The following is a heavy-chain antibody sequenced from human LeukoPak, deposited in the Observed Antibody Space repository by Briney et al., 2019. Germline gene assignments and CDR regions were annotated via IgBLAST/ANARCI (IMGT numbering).Heavy chain of an antibody. CDR1: GFTFSSFG. V-gene: IGHV3-30*02. Sequence: PGGPLRLSCAASGFTFSSFGMHWVRQAPGEGLEWVAYIGYTGTDTYYADSVKGRFTISRDNSKNTLDLQMNSLRAEDTAVYYCAKDPSYCGGDCEDYWGQGTLVTVSS. D-gene: IGHD2-21*02. CDR3: AKDPSYCGGDCEDY. CDR2: IGYTGTDT. J-gene: IGHJ4*02.